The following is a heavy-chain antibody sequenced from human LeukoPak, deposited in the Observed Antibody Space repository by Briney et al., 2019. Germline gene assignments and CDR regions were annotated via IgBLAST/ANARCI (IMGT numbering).Heavy chain of an antibody. Sequence: ASVKVSCKASGYTFTGYYMHWVRQAPGQGLEWMGWINPNSGGTNYAQKFQGRVTMTRDTSISTAYMELSRLRSDDTAVYYCARDQISRSYYYYYGMDVWGQGTTVTVSS. D-gene: IGHD2-15*01. CDR3: ARDQISRSYYYYYGMDV. CDR1: GYTFTGYY. CDR2: INPNSGGT. J-gene: IGHJ6*02. V-gene: IGHV1-2*02.